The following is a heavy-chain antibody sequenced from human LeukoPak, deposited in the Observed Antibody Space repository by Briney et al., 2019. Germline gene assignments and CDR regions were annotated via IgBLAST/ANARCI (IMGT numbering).Heavy chain of an antibody. CDR2: MYYSGST. CDR1: GGSISNNNYY. V-gene: IGHV4-39*01. J-gene: IGHJ5*02. Sequence: PSETLSLTCTVSGGSISNNNYYWGWIRQPPGKGLEWIGTMYYSGSTYYNPSLKSRVTISVDTSKNQFSLRLSSVTAADTAVYYCARRRFGDPGADPWGQGTLVTVSS. D-gene: IGHD3-10*01. CDR3: ARRRFGDPGADP.